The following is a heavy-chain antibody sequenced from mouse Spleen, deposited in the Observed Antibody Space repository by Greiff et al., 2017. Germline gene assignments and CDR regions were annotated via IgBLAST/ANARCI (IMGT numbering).Heavy chain of an antibody. J-gene: IGHJ1*01. CDR1: GYTFTSYW. CDR3: ARWDTTVVADWYFDV. V-gene: IGHV1-59*01. Sequence: QVQLQQPGAELVRPGTSVKLSCKASGYTFTSYWMHWVKQRPGQGLEWIGVIDPSDSYTNYNQKFKGKATLTVDTSSSTAYMQLSSLTSEDSAVYYCARWDTTVVADWYFDVWGAGTTVTVSS. CDR2: IDPSDSYT. D-gene: IGHD1-1*01.